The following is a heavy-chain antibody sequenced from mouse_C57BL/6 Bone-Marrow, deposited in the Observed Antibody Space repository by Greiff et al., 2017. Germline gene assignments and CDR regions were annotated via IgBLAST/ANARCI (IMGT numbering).Heavy chain of an antibody. D-gene: IGHD1-2*01. CDR2: ISSCSSTI. J-gene: IGHJ2*01. CDR1: GFTFSDYG. V-gene: IGHV5-17*01. CDR3: ARRNYGDDFDY. Sequence: EVHLVESGGGLVKPGGSLKLSCAASGFTFSDYGMHWVRQAPEKGLEWVSYISSCSSTIYYADTVTGRFTISIDNAKNTLFLQMTRLRSEDTAMYYCARRNYGDDFDYWGQGTTLTVSS.